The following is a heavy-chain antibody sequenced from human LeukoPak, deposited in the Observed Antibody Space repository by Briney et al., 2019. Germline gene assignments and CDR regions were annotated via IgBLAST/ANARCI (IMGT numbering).Heavy chain of an antibody. CDR1: GGSISSYY. CDR3: ARVRTDYDDNLWFDP. D-gene: IGHD4-17*01. J-gene: IGHJ5*02. V-gene: IGHV4-4*07. CDR2: IYTSGST. Sequence: PSETLSLTCTVSGGSISSYYWSWIRQPAGKGLEWIGRIYTSGSTNYNPSLKSRVTMSVDTSKNQFSPKLSSVTAADTAVYYCARVRTDYDDNLWFDPWGQRTLVTVSS.